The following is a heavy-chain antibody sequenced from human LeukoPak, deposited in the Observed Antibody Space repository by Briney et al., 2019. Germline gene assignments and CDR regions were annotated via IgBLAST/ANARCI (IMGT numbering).Heavy chain of an antibody. V-gene: IGHV3-33*01. Sequence: PGGSLRLSCAASGFNFSTYGMHWVRQAPGKGLEWAAVIWYDGSIKNYGDSVKGRFTISRDNSMNTVYLQMDSLRAEDTALYYCARGQQLVKTDWGQGTLVTVSS. J-gene: IGHJ4*02. D-gene: IGHD6-13*01. CDR1: GFNFSTYG. CDR2: IWYDGSIK. CDR3: ARGQQLVKTD.